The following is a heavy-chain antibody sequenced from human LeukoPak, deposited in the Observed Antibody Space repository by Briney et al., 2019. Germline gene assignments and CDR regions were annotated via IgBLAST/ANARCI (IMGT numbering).Heavy chain of an antibody. CDR3: TSGGSVTTGPIDH. Sequence: PGGSLILSCAASGFMFVTYEMTWVRQAPGGGLEWIAYISSSGKTIYYADSVRGRFTVARDNARSSLYLDMNSLRVEDTAFYFCTSGGSVTTGPIDHWGQGTLVTVSS. D-gene: IGHD3-16*01. CDR1: GFMFVTYE. CDR2: ISSSGKTI. V-gene: IGHV3-48*03. J-gene: IGHJ4*02.